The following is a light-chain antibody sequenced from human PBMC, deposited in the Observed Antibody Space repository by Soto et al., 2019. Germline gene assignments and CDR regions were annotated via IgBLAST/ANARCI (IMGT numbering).Light chain of an antibody. Sequence: QSALIQPASVSGSPGQSITISRTGTSSDVGGYNYVSWYQQHPGKAPKLMIYEVSNRPSGVSNRFSGSKSGNTASLTISGLQAEDEADYYCSSYTSSSTLYVFGTGTKLTVL. CDR1: SSDVGGYNY. V-gene: IGLV2-14*01. CDR3: SSYTSSSTLYV. CDR2: EVS. J-gene: IGLJ1*01.